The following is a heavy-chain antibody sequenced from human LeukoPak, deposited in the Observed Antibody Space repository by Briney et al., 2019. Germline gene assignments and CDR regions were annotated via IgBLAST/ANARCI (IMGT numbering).Heavy chain of an antibody. Sequence: GGSLRLSCAASGFTFSSYSMNWVRQAPGKGLEWVSSISSSSYIYYADSVKGRFTISRDNAKNSLYLQMNSLRAEDTAAYYCARAPGVFGVVINDYYYYMDVWGKGTTVTVSS. V-gene: IGHV3-21*01. J-gene: IGHJ6*03. D-gene: IGHD3-3*01. CDR3: ARAPGVFGVVINDYYYYMDV. CDR1: GFTFSSYS. CDR2: ISSSSYI.